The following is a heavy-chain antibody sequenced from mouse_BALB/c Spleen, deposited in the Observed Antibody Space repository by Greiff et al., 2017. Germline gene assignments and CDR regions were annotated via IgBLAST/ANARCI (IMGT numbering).Heavy chain of an antibody. J-gene: IGHJ2*01. CDR1: GYSITSGYY. D-gene: IGHD1-1*01. Sequence: VQLQQSGPGLVKPSQSLSLTCSVTGYSITSGYYWNWIRQFPGNKLEWMGYISYDGSNNYNPSLKNRISITRDTSKNQFFLKLNSVTTEDTATYYCARLITTVVDYWGQGTTLTVSS. V-gene: IGHV3-6*02. CDR3: ARLITTVVDY. CDR2: ISYDGSN.